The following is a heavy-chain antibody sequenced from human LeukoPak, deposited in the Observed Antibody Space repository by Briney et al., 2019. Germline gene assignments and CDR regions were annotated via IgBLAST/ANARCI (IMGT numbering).Heavy chain of an antibody. CDR2: ISYDGSNK. V-gene: IGHV3-30-3*01. D-gene: IGHD1-26*01. CDR1: GFTFSSYA. J-gene: IGHJ4*02. Sequence: GGSLRLSCAASGFTFSSYAMHWVRQAPGKGLEWVAVISYDGSNKYYADSVKGRFTISRDNSKNTLYLQMNSLRAEDTAVYYCARDGPSPPSGSYSFDYWGQGTLVTVSS. CDR3: ARDGPSPPSGSYSFDY.